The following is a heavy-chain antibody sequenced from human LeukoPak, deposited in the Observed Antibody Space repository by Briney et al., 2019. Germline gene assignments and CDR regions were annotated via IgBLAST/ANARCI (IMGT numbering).Heavy chain of an antibody. J-gene: IGHJ4*02. Sequence: SETLSLTCTVSGVSISSYYWSWLRQPPGKGLEWIGYIYYSGSTNYNPSLKSRVTISVDTSKNQFSLKLSSVTAADTAVYYCARVPTVTFFDYWGQGTLVTVSS. CDR2: IYYSGST. D-gene: IGHD4-17*01. CDR3: ARVPTVTFFDY. CDR1: GVSISSYY. V-gene: IGHV4-59*01.